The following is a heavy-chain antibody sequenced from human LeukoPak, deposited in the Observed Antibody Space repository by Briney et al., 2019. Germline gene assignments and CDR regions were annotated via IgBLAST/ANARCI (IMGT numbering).Heavy chain of an antibody. D-gene: IGHD4-17*01. CDR3: VKDRTGTHTLDY. Sequence: GGSLRLSCAATGFTFSNYAIHWGRRAPGKGLEWVAFISDDGSRQHYADSVKGRFTISRDNSKNTLNLQMNSLRAEDTAVYYCVKDRTGTHTLDYWGQGTLVTVSS. CDR2: ISDDGSRQ. V-gene: IGHV3-30-3*01. J-gene: IGHJ4*02. CDR1: GFTFSNYA.